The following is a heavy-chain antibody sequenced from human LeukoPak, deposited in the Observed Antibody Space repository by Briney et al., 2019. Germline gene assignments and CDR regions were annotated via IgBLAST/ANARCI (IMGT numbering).Heavy chain of an antibody. D-gene: IGHD5-18*01. J-gene: IGHJ4*02. CDR2: IIPIFGTA. V-gene: IGHV1-69*05. CDR3: ARDMDTAMVPGVFYY. CDR1: GGTFSSYA. Sequence: ASVEVSCKASGGTFSSYAISWVRQAPGQGLEWTGGIIPIFGTANYAQKFQGRVTITTDESTSTAYMELSSLRSEDTAVYYCARDMDTAMVPGVFYYWGQGTLVTVSS.